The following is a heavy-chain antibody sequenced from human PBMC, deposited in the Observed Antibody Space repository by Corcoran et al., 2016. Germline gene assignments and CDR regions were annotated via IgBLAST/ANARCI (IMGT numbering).Heavy chain of an antibody. V-gene: IGHV1-58*01. CDR3: AAGYCSSTSCYTIYYYYGMDV. CDR1: GFTFTSSA. J-gene: IGHJ6*02. Sequence: QMQLVQSGPEVKKPGTSVKVSCKASGFTFTSSAVQWVRQARGQRLEWIGWIVVGSGNTNYAQKFQERVTITRDMSTSTAYMELSSLRSEDTAVYYCAAGYCSSTSCYTIYYYYGMDVWGQGTTVTVSS. CDR2: IVVGSGNT. D-gene: IGHD2-2*02.